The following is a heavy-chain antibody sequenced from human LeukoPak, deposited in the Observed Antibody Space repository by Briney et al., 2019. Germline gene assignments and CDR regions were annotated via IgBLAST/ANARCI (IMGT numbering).Heavy chain of an antibody. Sequence: GGSLRLSCAASGFTFSSYRMSWVRQAPGKGLEWVANIKQDGSEKHYVDSVKGRFTISRDNAKNSLYLQMNSLRAEDTAVYYCAKVASGSYYNWPFDYWGQGTLVTVSS. CDR2: IKQDGSEK. V-gene: IGHV3-7*03. J-gene: IGHJ4*02. CDR3: AKVASGSYYNWPFDY. CDR1: GFTFSSYR. D-gene: IGHD1-26*01.